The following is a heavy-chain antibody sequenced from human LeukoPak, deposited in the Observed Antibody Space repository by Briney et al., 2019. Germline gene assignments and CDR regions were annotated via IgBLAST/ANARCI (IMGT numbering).Heavy chain of an antibody. CDR3: ARAPYSSSWSSGYYYYMDV. D-gene: IGHD6-13*01. V-gene: IGHV3-21*01. CDR2: ISSSSSYM. Sequence: GGSLRLSCAASGFTFSSYSMNWVRQAPGKGLEWVSSISSSSSYMYYADSVKGRFTISRDNAKNSLYLQMNSLRAEDTAVYYCARAPYSSSWSSGYYYYMDVWGKGTTVTISS. CDR1: GFTFSSYS. J-gene: IGHJ6*03.